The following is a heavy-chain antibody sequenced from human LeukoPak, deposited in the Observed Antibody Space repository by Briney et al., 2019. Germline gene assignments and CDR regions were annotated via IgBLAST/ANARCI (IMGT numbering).Heavy chain of an antibody. D-gene: IGHD5-24*01. CDR1: GGTFSSYA. J-gene: IGHJ2*01. V-gene: IGHV1-69*04. CDR3: AREGAAEDGYKPQDRYFDL. CDR2: IIPIFGIA. Sequence: ASVKVSCKASGGTFSSYAISWVRQAPGQGLEWMGRIIPIFGIANYAQKFQGRVTITADKSTSTAYMELSSLRSEDTAVYYCAREGAAEDGYKPQDRYFDLWGRGTLVTASS.